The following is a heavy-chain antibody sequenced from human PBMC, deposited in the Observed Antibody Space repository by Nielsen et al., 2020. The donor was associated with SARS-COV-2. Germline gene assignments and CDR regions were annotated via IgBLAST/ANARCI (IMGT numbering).Heavy chain of an antibody. Sequence: SLKISCAASGFTFDDYAMHWVWQAPGKGLEWVSGISWNSGSIGYADSVKGRFTISRDNAKNSLYLQMNSLRAEDTAVYYCARGNKESDYYYYYMDVWGKGTAVTVSS. V-gene: IGHV3-9*01. D-gene: IGHD2/OR15-2a*01. J-gene: IGHJ6*03. CDR1: GFTFDDYA. CDR3: ARGNKESDYYYYYMDV. CDR2: ISWNSGSI.